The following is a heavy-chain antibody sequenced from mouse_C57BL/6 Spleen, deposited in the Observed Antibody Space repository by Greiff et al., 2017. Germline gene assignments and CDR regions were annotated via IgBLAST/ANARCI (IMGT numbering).Heavy chain of an antibody. J-gene: IGHJ3*01. Sequence: QVQLKQSGPELVKPGASVKISCKASGYAFSGSGMNWVKQRPGKGLEWIGRIYPGDGATNYNGKLKGKATLTADNSYSTAYMQLSSLTSEDSAVYWCAKLGRGAYWGQGTLVTVSA. CDR3: AKLGRGAY. CDR2: IYPGDGAT. CDR1: GYAFSGSG. D-gene: IGHD4-1*01. V-gene: IGHV1-82*01.